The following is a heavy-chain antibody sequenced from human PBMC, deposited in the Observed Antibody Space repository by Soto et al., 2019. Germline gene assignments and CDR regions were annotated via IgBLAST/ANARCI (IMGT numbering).Heavy chain of an antibody. CDR3: AKSSIVVVPAAIGADFDY. CDR2: ISGSGGST. CDR1: GFTFSSYG. Sequence: VQLVESGGGVVQPGRSLRLSCAASGFTFSSYGMHWVRQAPGKGLEWVAVISGSGGSTYYADSVKGRFTISRDNSKNTLYLQMNSLRAEDTAVYYCAKSSIVVVPAAIGADFDYWGQGTLVTVSS. J-gene: IGHJ4*02. D-gene: IGHD2-2*01. V-gene: IGHV3-23*04.